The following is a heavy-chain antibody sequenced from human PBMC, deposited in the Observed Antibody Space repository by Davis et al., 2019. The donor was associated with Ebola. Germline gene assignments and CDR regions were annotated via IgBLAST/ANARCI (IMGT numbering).Heavy chain of an antibody. V-gene: IGHV3-7*01. Sequence: GESLKISCAASGFTSSSFWMTWVRQAPGKGLDWVANINEDGSARYYVDSVKGRFTISRDNSKNTLYLQMNSLRAEDTAVYYCARDLSWILFDYWGQGTLVTVS. J-gene: IGHJ4*02. CDR1: GFTSSSFW. D-gene: IGHD2-2*03. CDR3: ARDLSWILFDY. CDR2: INEDGSAR.